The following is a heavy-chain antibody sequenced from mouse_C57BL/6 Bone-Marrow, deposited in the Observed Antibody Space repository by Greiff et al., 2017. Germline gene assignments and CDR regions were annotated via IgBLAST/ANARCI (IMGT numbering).Heavy chain of an antibody. J-gene: IGHJ2*01. CDR3: TRGGTTVVAG. Sequence: QVQLQQSGAELVRPGASVTLSCKASGYTFTDYEMHWVKQTPVHGLEWIGAIDPETGGTAYNQKFKGKAILTADKAASTAYMELRSLTSEYSSVYYWTRGGTTVVAGWGQGTTLTVSS. CDR2: IDPETGGT. V-gene: IGHV1-15*01. D-gene: IGHD1-1*01. CDR1: GYTFTDYE.